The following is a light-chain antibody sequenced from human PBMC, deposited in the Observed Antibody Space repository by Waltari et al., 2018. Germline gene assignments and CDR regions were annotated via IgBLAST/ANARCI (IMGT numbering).Light chain of an antibody. CDR1: RLGAKY. J-gene: IGLJ3*02. CDR3: QAWDTSTTAAV. Sequence: SYELTQPPSVSVSPGQTASITCSGHRLGAKYVSWYQHKPGQSPVLVIYHDNRRPSGIPERFSGSNSGNTATLTISGTQAMDEADFYCQAWDTSTTAAVFGGGTKLTVL. V-gene: IGLV3-1*01. CDR2: HDN.